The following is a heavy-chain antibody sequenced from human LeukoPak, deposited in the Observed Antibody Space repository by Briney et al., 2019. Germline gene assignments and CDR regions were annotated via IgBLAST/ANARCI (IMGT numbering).Heavy chain of an antibody. J-gene: IGHJ6*02. Sequence: ASVKVSCKASGGTFSSYAISWVRQAPGQGLEWMGRIIPILGIANYAQKFQGRVTITADKSTSTAYMELSSLRSEDTAVYHCARDHTAIRSDYYYYGMDVWGQGTTVTVSS. D-gene: IGHD5-18*01. CDR3: ARDHTAIRSDYYYYGMDV. V-gene: IGHV1-69*04. CDR1: GGTFSSYA. CDR2: IIPILGIA.